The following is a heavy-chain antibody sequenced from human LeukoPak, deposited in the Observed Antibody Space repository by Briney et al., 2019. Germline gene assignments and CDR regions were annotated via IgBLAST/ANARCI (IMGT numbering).Heavy chain of an antibody. CDR3: AKGTVTGYFPQYYFDY. Sequence: PGGSLRLSCAASGFTFSSYAMSWVRQAPGKGLEWGSAISGSGGSTYYADSVKGRFTISRDNSKNTLYLQMNSLRAEDTAVYYCAKGTVTGYFPQYYFDYWGQGTLVTVSS. CDR2: ISGSGGST. D-gene: IGHD3-9*01. V-gene: IGHV3-23*01. J-gene: IGHJ4*02. CDR1: GFTFSSYA.